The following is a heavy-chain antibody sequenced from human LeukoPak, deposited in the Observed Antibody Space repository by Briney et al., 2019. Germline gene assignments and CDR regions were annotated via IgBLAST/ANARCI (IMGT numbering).Heavy chain of an antibody. Sequence: GGSLRLSCEASGFTFSTYAMTWVRQAPGKGLEWVSIISGSGDRTHYADSVKGRFTISRDNSKNTLYLEMNSLRAEDTALYYCAKDSIEGARGYFDYWGQGTLVTVSS. CDR2: ISGSGDRT. J-gene: IGHJ4*02. V-gene: IGHV3-23*01. D-gene: IGHD1-26*01. CDR1: GFTFSTYA. CDR3: AKDSIEGARGYFDY.